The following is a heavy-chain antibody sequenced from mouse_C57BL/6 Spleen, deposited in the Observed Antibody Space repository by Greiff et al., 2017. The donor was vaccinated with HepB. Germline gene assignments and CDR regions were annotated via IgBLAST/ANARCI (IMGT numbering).Heavy chain of an antibody. Sequence: EVKLMESGGGLVKPGGSLKLSCAASGFTFSSYAMSWVRQTPEKRLEWVATISDGGSYTYYPDNVKGRFTISRDNAKNNLYLQMSHLKSEDTAMYYCARATHGYDDYYAMDYWGQGTSVTVSS. V-gene: IGHV5-4*03. J-gene: IGHJ4*01. D-gene: IGHD2-2*01. CDR1: GFTFSSYA. CDR2: ISDGGSYT. CDR3: ARATHGYDDYYAMDY.